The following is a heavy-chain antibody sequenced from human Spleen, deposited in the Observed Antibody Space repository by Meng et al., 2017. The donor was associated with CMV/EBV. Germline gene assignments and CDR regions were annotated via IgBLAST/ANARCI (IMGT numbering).Heavy chain of an antibody. CDR2: IIPIFGTA. CDR3: ARGARMLSTEGGYYFDY. D-gene: IGHD1-1*01. J-gene: IGHJ4*02. Sequence: ASVKVSCKASGYPFTGHYMHWVRQAPGQGLEWMGGIIPIFGTANYAQKFQGRVTMTRNTSISTAYMELSSLRSEDTAVYYCARGARMLSTEGGYYFDYWGQGTLVTVSS. V-gene: IGHV1-2*02. CDR1: GYPFTGHY.